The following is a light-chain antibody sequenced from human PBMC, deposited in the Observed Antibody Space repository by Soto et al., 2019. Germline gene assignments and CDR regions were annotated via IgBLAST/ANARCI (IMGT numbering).Light chain of an antibody. CDR3: QSYDSRLSGYV. Sequence: QSVLTQPPSVSGAPGQRVVISCSGSSSNIGAHYDVNWYRQIPGTAPKLLIYGNHNRPSGVPERFSGSKSGTSATLAITGLQAEDEADYYCQSYDSRLSGYVFGTGTKLTVL. J-gene: IGLJ1*01. CDR2: GNH. CDR1: SSNIGAHYD. V-gene: IGLV1-40*01.